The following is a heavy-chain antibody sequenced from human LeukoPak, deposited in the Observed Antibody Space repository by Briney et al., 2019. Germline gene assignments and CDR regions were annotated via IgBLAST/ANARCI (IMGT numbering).Heavy chain of an antibody. CDR3: ARRTGPGWFDP. V-gene: IGHV4-59*01. J-gene: IGHJ5*02. D-gene: IGHD3-10*01. Sequence: SQTLSLTCTVSGGSLSSYYWSWIPEPPGKGLERIGYIYYSGSTNYNPSLKSRVTISVDPSKKQFSLKLSSVTAADTAVYYCARRTGPGWFDPWGEGTLVTVSS. CDR2: IYYSGST. CDR1: GGSLSSYY.